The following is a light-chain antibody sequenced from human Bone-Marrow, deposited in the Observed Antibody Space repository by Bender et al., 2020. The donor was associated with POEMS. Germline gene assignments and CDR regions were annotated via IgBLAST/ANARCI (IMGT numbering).Light chain of an antibody. Sequence: QSALTQPPSASGSPGQSVTISCTGTSNDVGGYNYVSWYQQHPGKAPKLMIYEVNKPPSGVPDRFSASKSGNLAFLTISGLQTEDEADYYCCSFAGGPYVFGTGT. CDR2: EVN. CDR1: SNDVGGYNY. V-gene: IGLV2-8*01. J-gene: IGLJ1*01. CDR3: CSFAGGPYV.